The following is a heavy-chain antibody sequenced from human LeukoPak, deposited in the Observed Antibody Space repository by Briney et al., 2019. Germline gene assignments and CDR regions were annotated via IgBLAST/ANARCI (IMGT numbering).Heavy chain of an antibody. CDR2: INPNSGGT. Sequence: ASVKVSCKASGYTFTGYYTHWVRQAPGQGLEWMGRINPNSGGTNYAQKFQGRVTMTRDTSISTAYMELSRLRSDDTAVYYCARVNSSGYYSIYYWGQGTLVTVSS. V-gene: IGHV1-2*06. CDR1: GYTFTGYY. D-gene: IGHD3-22*01. CDR3: ARVNSSGYYSIYY. J-gene: IGHJ4*02.